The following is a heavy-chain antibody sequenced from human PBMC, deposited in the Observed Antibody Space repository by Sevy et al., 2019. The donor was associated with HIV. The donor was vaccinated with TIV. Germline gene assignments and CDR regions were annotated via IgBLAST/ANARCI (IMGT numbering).Heavy chain of an antibody. J-gene: IGHJ4*02. CDR3: AKGPSPMITFGGVADY. CDR2: IRYDGSNK. CDR1: GFTFSSYG. Sequence: GGSLRLSCAASGFTFSSYGMHWVRQAPGKGLEWVAFIRYDGSNKYYSDSVKGRFTISRDNSKNTLYLKTNSLRAEDTAVYYCAKGPSPMITFGGVADYWGQGTLVTVSS. D-gene: IGHD3-16*01. V-gene: IGHV3-30*02.